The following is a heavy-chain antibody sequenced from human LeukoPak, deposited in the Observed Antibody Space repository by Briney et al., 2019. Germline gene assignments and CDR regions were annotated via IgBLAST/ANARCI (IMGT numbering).Heavy chain of an antibody. J-gene: IGHJ5*02. V-gene: IGHV4-38-2*01. CDR2: FYHSWST. Sequence: SETLSLTCVFSGYSISSGYCWGWIRQPPGKGLGWIGSFYHSWSTHYNPSLKSRVTISVDTSKIQLSLKLSSVTDADTAVYYCARGNGGVYGSGRWFHPWGQGTLVTVSP. D-gene: IGHD3-10*01. CDR1: GYSISSGYC. CDR3: ARGNGGVYGSGRWFHP.